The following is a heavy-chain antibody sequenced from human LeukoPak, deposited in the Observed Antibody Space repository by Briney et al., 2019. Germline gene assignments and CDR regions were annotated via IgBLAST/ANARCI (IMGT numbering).Heavy chain of an antibody. D-gene: IGHD4-23*01. CDR1: GFTFSSYG. Sequence: GGSLRLSCAASGFTFSSYGMHWVRQAPGKGLEWVAVIWYDGSNKYYADSVKGRFTISRDNSKNTLYLQMNSLRAEDTAVYYRARDRDISDYGGNSGFDYWGQGTLVTVSS. V-gene: IGHV3-33*01. CDR2: IWYDGSNK. CDR3: ARDRDISDYGGNSGFDY. J-gene: IGHJ4*02.